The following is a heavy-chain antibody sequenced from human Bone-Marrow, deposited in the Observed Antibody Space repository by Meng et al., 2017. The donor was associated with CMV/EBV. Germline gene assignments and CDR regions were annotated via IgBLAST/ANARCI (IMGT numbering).Heavy chain of an antibody. CDR3: ARTRKLTPDFDY. D-gene: IGHD4-23*01. CDR1: GGSISSSRYY. Sequence: PVSGGSISSSRYYWGWIRQPPGKGLEWIGSIYYSGSTYYNPSLKSRVTISVDTSKNQFSLKLSSVTAADTAVYYCARTRKLTPDFDYWGQGTLVTVSS. CDR2: IYYSGST. J-gene: IGHJ4*02. V-gene: IGHV4-39*01.